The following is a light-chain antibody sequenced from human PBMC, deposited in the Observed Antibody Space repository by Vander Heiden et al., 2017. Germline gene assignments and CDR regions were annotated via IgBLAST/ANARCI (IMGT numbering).Light chain of an antibody. CDR1: QSVLYSSNNKNY. CDR3: QQYYSTPPVGVPFT. V-gene: IGKV4-1*01. Sequence: DIVMTQSPDSLAVSLGERATINCKSSQSVLYSSNNKNYLAWYQQKPGQPPKRRIYWASTRESGVPDRFSGSGSGKDFTLTISSLQAEEVAVYYCQQYYSTPPVGVPFTFGHGTKVDIK. CDR2: WAS. J-gene: IGKJ3*01.